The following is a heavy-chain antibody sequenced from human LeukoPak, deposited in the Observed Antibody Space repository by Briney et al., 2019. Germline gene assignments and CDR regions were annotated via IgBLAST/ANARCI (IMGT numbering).Heavy chain of an antibody. Sequence: SVTVSCKASGGTCSSYAISWVRHAPGQGLEWMGRIIPILGIANYAQKFQGRVTITADKSTSTAYMELSSLRSEDTAVYYCAKVGTGSRPWKYFDYWGQGTLVTVSS. CDR3: AKVGTGSRPWKYFDY. CDR1: GGTCSSYA. J-gene: IGHJ4*02. V-gene: IGHV1-69*04. D-gene: IGHD6-13*01. CDR2: IIPILGIA.